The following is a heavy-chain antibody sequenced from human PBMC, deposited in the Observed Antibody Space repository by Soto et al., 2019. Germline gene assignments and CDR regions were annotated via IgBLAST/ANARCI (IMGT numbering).Heavy chain of an antibody. D-gene: IGHD3-22*01. V-gene: IGHV4-34*01. CDR1: GGSFSGYY. Sequence: SETLSLTCAVYGGSFSGYYWSWIRQPPGKGLEWIGEINHSGSTNYNPSLKSRVTISVDTSKNQFSLKLSSVTAADTAVYYCARRPALNYYDSSGYQIFDYWGQGTLVTVSS. J-gene: IGHJ4*02. CDR3: ARRPALNYYDSSGYQIFDY. CDR2: INHSGST.